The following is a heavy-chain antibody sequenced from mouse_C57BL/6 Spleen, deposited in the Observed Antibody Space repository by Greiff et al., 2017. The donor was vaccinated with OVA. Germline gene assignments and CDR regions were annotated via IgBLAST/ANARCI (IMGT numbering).Heavy chain of an antibody. V-gene: IGHV1-50*01. D-gene: IGHD1-1*01. J-gene: IGHJ2*01. CDR3: ARSHYGSSYFGY. CDR1: GYTFTSYW. Sequence: QVQLQQPGAELVKPGASVKLSCKASGYTFTSYWMQWVKQRPGQGLEWIGEIDPSDSYTNYNQKFKGKATLTVDTSSSTAYMQLSSLTSEDSAVYYCARSHYGSSYFGYWGQGTTLTVSS. CDR2: IDPSDSYT.